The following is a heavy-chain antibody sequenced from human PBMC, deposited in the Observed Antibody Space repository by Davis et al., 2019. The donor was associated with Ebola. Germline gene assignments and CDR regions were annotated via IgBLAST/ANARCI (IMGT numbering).Heavy chain of an antibody. J-gene: IGHJ2*01. V-gene: IGHV4-34*01. CDR1: GGAFSASY. CDR3: VRTVLIVIPSTVRYFDL. CDR2: INHSGST. Sequence: SETLSLTCAVYGGAFSASYWTWIRQPPGKGLEWIGEINHSGSTNYIPCLKSRVTISIDTSKNQFSMKLSSVTAADTAIYYCVRTVLIVIPSTVRYFDLWGRGTLATVSS. D-gene: IGHD2-21*01.